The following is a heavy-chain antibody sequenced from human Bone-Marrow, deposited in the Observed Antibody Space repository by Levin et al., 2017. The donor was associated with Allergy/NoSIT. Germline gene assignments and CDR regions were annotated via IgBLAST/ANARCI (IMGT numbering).Heavy chain of an antibody. D-gene: IGHD3-16*01. CDR3: ARGVHCVKDACYEASKWLDS. J-gene: IGHJ5*01. CDR2: IYLTGST. V-gene: IGHV4-61*02. Sequence: ASETLSLTCSVSGDFVSAGSSYWTWIRQPAGKGLEWIGRIYLTGSTTYNPSFKSRVTISASLARNHFTLTLTSLTAADTAVYYCARGVHCVKDACYEASKWLDSWGQGILVTVSS. CDR1: GDFVSAGSSY.